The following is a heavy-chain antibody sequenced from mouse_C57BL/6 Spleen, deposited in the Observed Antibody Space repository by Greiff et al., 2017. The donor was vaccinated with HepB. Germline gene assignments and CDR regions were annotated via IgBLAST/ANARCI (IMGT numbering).Heavy chain of an antibody. D-gene: IGHD3-2*02. Sequence: EVQLVESGGDLVKPGGSLKLSCAASGFTFSSYGMSWVRQTPDKRLEWVATISSGGSYTYYPDSVKGRFTISRDNAKNTLYLQMSSLKSEDTAMYYCATLDSSAWFAYWGLGTLVTVSA. CDR2: ISSGGSYT. J-gene: IGHJ3*01. CDR1: GFTFSSYG. CDR3: ATLDSSAWFAY. V-gene: IGHV5-6*01.